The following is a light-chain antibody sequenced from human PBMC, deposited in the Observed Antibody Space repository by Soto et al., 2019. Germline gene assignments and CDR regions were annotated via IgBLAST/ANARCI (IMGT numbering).Light chain of an antibody. CDR2: DAA. V-gene: IGKV3-11*01. Sequence: EIVLTQSPATLSLSPGDRATLSCRASQSISNYLAWYQQKPGQPPRLLIYDAASRFTGIPARFSGSGSGTDFTLTTPTMEPEDFGVYFCQQRRNSFTCRGGTKVQIK. CDR1: QSISNY. J-gene: IGKJ4*01. CDR3: QQRRNSFT.